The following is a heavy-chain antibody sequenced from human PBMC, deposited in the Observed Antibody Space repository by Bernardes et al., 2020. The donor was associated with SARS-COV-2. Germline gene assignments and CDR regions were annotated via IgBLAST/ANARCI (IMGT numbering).Heavy chain of an antibody. Sequence: SETLSLTCSVSGASIGRGYYWSWIRQFPGKGLEWIGEINHGGSTNYNPSLKSRVTISVDTSKNQFSLRLNSVTAADTAVYYCARGLYFGELSLDFWGQGSLVTVSS. CDR1: GASIGRGYY. CDR3: ARGLYFGELSLDF. V-gene: IGHV4-34*01. D-gene: IGHD3-10*01. CDR2: INHGGST. J-gene: IGHJ4*02.